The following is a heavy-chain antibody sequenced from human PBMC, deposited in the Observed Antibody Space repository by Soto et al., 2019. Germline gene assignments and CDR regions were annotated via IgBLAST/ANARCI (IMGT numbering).Heavy chain of an antibody. CDR3: AREVPKHAFDI. V-gene: IGHV3-33*08. CDR1: GFTFDDNA. Sequence: PGGSLRLSCAVSGFTFDDNAMHWVRQAPGKGLEWVAVIWYDGSNKYYADSVKGRFTISRDNSKNTLYLQMNSLRAEDTAVYYCAREVPKHAFDIWGQGTMVTVSS. CDR2: IWYDGSNK. J-gene: IGHJ3*02.